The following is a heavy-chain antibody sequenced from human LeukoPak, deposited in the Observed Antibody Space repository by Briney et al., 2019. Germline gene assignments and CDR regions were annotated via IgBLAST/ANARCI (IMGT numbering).Heavy chain of an antibody. J-gene: IGHJ3*02. D-gene: IGHD1-26*01. CDR2: ISYDGSNK. V-gene: IGHV3-30*18. CDR1: GFTFSSYG. Sequence: GGSLRLSCAASGFTFSSYGMHWVRQAPGKGLEWVAVISYDGSNKYYADSVKGRFTISRDNSKNTLYLQMNSLRAEDTAVYCCAKQAGPFSYSSAFDIWGQGTMVTVSS. CDR3: AKQAGPFSYSSAFDI.